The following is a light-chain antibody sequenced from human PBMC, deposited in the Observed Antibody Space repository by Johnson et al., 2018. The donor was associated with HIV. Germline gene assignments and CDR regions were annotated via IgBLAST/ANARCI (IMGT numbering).Light chain of an antibody. CDR3: GTWDSSLSAYV. V-gene: IGLV1-51*01. CDR1: NSNIGSNY. CDR2: ENN. J-gene: IGLJ1*01. Sequence: QSVLTQPPSVSAAPGQKVTISCSGSNSNIGSNYVSWYQQLPGTAPKLLIYENNKRPSGIPDRFSASKSGTSATLGITGLQTGDEADYYCGTWDSSLSAYVFGTGTKVTVL.